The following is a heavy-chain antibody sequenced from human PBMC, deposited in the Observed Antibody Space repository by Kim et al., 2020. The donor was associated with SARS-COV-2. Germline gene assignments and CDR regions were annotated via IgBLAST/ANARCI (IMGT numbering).Heavy chain of an antibody. CDR3: AKNAKGGYDSSGYHFDY. J-gene: IGHJ4*02. D-gene: IGHD3-22*01. V-gene: IGHV3-30*02. Sequence: VKGRFTISRDNSKNTLYLQMNSLRAEDTAVYYCAKNAKGGYDSSGYHFDYWGQGTLVTVSS.